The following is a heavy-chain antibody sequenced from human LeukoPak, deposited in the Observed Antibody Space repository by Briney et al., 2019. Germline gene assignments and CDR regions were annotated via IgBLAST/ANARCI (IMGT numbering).Heavy chain of an antibody. D-gene: IGHD3-10*01. J-gene: IGHJ6*02. V-gene: IGHV4-34*01. Sequence: SETLSLTCAVYGGSFSGYYWSWIRQPPGKGLEWIGEINHSGSTNYNPSLKSRVTISVDTSKNQFSLKLSPVTAADTAVYYCARTTMVRGVIIMVRFAYGMDVWGQGTTVTVSS. CDR1: GGSFSGYY. CDR2: INHSGST. CDR3: ARTTMVRGVIIMVRFAYGMDV.